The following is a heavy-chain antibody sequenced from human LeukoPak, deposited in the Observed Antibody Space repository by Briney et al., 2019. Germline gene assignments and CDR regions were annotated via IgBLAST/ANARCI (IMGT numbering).Heavy chain of an antibody. CDR1: GGSIRSSY. J-gene: IGHJ4*02. D-gene: IGHD5-18*01. V-gene: IGHV4-59*08. CDR2: IYYSGST. CDR3: ASFEGYRYVLDS. Sequence: SETLSLTCTVSGGSIRSSYWSCIRQPPGKGLEWIGYIYYSGSTNYNPSLKSRVTISVDTSKNQFSLKLSSVTAADTAVYSCASFEGYRYVLDSWGPGKLVTVSS.